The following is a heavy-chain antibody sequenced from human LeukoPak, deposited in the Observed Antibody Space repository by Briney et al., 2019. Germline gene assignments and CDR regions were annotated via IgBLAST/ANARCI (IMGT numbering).Heavy chain of an antibody. D-gene: IGHD3-22*01. J-gene: IGHJ4*02. CDR3: ARDTGYYDSSGFPTLSFDY. V-gene: IGHV4-4*07. CDR2: IYTSGST. Sequence: SEALSLTCTVSGGSISSYYWSWIRQPAGKGLEWIGRIYTSGSTNYNPSLKSRVTMSVDTSKNQFSLKLSSVTAADTAVYYCARDTGYYDSSGFPTLSFDYWGQGTLVTVSS. CDR1: GGSISSYY.